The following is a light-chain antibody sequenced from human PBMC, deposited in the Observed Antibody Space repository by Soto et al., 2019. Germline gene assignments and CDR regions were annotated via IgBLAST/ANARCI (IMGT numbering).Light chain of an antibody. CDR2: DAS. J-gene: IGKJ2*01. CDR3: QQYGSSPRYT. V-gene: IGKV1-5*01. Sequence: DIQMTQSPSTLSASVGDRVTITCRASQDITKWLAWYQQKPGNGPKVLTYDASILENGVPSRFSGSGSGTEFSLTISGLQPDDFAVYYCQQYGSSPRYTFGQGTKLEIK. CDR1: QDITKW.